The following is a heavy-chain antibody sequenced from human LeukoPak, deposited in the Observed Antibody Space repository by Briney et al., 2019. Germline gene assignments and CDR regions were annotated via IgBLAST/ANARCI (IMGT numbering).Heavy chain of an antibody. CDR1: GGSFSGYY. CDR3: ARDDYGSGSSL. D-gene: IGHD3-10*01. CDR2: INRSGST. V-gene: IGHV4-34*01. Sequence: SETLSLTCAVYGGSFSGYYWSWIRQPPGKGLEWIGEINRSGSTNYNPSLKSRVTISVDTSKNQFSLKLSSVTAADTAVYYCARDDYGSGSSLWGQGTLVTVSS. J-gene: IGHJ4*02.